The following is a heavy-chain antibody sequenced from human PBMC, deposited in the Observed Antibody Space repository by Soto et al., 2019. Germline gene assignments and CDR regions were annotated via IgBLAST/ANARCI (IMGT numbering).Heavy chain of an antibody. V-gene: IGHV4-4*02. J-gene: IGHJ4*01. D-gene: IGHD6-13*01. CDR3: ARYSAASGTYYFDY. CDR1: GDSINSTDW. CDR2: IYHGGNI. Sequence: SETLSLTCAVSGDSINSTDWWNWVRQPPGKGLEWIGEIYHGGNINYNPSLKSRVTISIDKSKNQFSLNLSSVTAADTGVYYCARYSAASGTYYFDYWGQGTLVTVSS.